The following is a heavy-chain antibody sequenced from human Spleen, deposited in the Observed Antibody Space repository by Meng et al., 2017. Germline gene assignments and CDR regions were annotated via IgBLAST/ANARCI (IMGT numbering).Heavy chain of an antibody. CDR1: GFTFSSYA. CDR2: TSTTNQYK. Sequence: VQRVESGGGLVKPGASLRLSCPPFGFTFSSYAMGWVRQAPGKGPELVSSTSTTNQYKYYADSVQGRFTISRDNAKNALYLQMNSLRAEDTALYYCARGNTYGFSSLAYWGQGTLVTVSS. D-gene: IGHD5-18*01. V-gene: IGHV3-21*02. J-gene: IGHJ4*02. CDR3: ARGNTYGFSSLAY.